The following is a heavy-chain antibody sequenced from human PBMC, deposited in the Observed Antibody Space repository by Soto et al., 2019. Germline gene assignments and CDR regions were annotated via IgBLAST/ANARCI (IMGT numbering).Heavy chain of an antibody. CDR3: ARGRYGDY. Sequence: QVHLVQSGAEVKKPGASVKVSCKGSGYAFTTSGITWVRQAPGQGLEWMVWISAHNGNTNYAQKLKGRVTVTRDTSTRTAYMERRSLRSDGTAVYYCARGRYGDYWGQGALVTVSS. J-gene: IGHJ4*02. CDR2: ISAHNGNT. V-gene: IGHV1-18*01. CDR1: GYAFTTSG. D-gene: IGHD1-1*01.